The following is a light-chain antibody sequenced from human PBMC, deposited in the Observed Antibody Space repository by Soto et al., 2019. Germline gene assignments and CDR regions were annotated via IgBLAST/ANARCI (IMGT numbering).Light chain of an antibody. CDR1: SIDVGAYNY. Sequence: QSVLTQPASVSGAPGQSITISCAGTSIDVGAYNYVSWYQQHPGKAPKLMIYEVNNRPSGVSNRFSGSKSGDTASLTISGLQAEDEADYYCSSYTTSSTYAFGTGTQLTVL. CDR2: EVN. CDR3: SSYTTSSTYA. V-gene: IGLV2-14*01. J-gene: IGLJ1*01.